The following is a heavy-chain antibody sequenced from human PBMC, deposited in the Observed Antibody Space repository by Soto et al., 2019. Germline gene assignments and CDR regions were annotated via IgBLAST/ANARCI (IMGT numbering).Heavy chain of an antibody. V-gene: IGHV3-30*18. Sequence: QVQLVESGGGVVQPGRSLRLSCAASGFTFSNYAMHWVRQAPGKGLDWMALISYDGSKKYYADSVKGRITISRDNSKKTLFLQLNSLTAEDTAMYYCAKEGAVPADLDYWGQGTLVTVSS. CDR3: AKEGAVPADLDY. J-gene: IGHJ4*02. CDR1: GFTFSNYA. D-gene: IGHD6-19*01. CDR2: ISYDGSKK.